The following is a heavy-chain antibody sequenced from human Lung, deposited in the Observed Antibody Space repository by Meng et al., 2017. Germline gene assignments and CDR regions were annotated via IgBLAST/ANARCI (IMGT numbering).Heavy chain of an antibody. J-gene: IGHJ4*02. D-gene: IGHD4-11*01. CDR2: INHSGIT. CDR3: ARVPTTMAHDFDY. Sequence: ASLNPSDSFPLTCFVSAGFLGDYYWRWIRDTAGNVMEWIGKINHSGITNSNSSLDRRATIAVDTSQNNFSLKLISVTAADSAVYYCARVPTTMAHDFDYWGQGTLVTVSS. V-gene: IGHV4-34*01. CDR1: AGFLGDYY.